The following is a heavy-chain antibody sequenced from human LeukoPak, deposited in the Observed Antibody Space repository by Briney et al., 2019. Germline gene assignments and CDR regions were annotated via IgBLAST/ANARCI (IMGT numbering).Heavy chain of an antibody. CDR1: GFTLNNNY. Sequence: GGSLRLSCAASGFTLNNNYMSWVRQAPGKGLEWVSVIYSGGNTYYADSVKGRFTISRDNSKNTLYLQMNSLRAEDTAVYYCTRGGVTMIVPILWGQGTLVTVSS. J-gene: IGHJ4*02. CDR3: TRGGVTMIVPIL. D-gene: IGHD3-22*01. CDR2: IYSGGNT. V-gene: IGHV3-53*01.